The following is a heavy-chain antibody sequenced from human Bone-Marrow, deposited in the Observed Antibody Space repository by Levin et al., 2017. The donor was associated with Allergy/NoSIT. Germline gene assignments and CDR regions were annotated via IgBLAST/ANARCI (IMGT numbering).Heavy chain of an antibody. CDR2: IYYSGST. J-gene: IGHJ6*03. Sequence: SETLSLTCTVSGGSISSSSYYWVWIRQPPGKGLEWIGSIYYSGSTSSNPSLKSRVAISVDTTKNQFSLTLSSVTAADTAVYYCGRQFPDPGYPRYMDVWGKGTTVTVSS. V-gene: IGHV4-39*01. D-gene: IGHD3-9*01. CDR3: GRQFPDPGYPRYMDV. CDR1: GGSISSSSYY.